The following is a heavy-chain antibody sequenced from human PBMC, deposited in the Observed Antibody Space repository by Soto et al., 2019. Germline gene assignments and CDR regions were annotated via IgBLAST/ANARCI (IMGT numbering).Heavy chain of an antibody. J-gene: IGHJ3*02. CDR2: ISSDGNNQ. D-gene: IGHD3-10*01. Sequence: QVQLVESGGGVVQPGTSLRLSCAASGFTSSSFVIHWVRQAPGKGLEWLAVISSDGNNQYYADSVKGRFTISRDNSKKTLCLQVDSMRAEYTAVYFCAKERGVLDAFDIWGQGTMVTVS. V-gene: IGHV3-30*18. CDR1: GFTSSSFV. CDR3: AKERGVLDAFDI.